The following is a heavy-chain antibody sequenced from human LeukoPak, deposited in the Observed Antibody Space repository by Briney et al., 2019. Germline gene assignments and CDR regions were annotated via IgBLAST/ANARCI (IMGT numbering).Heavy chain of an antibody. J-gene: IGHJ4*02. D-gene: IGHD2-21*02. CDR3: ARDKYCSDGDCDGGSKFDY. CDR1: GFSLSSHA. Sequence: GGSLRLSCAASGFSLSSHAMSWVRQAPGKGLEWVSTISGSGGDTYYADSVKGRFTISRDNFKNRMNLQMKRLRAEDTAVYYCARDKYCSDGDCDGGSKFDYWGQGTLVTVSS. V-gene: IGHV3-23*01. CDR2: ISGSGGDT.